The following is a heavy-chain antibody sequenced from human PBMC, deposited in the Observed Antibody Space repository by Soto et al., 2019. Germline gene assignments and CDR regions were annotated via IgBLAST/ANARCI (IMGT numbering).Heavy chain of an antibody. CDR1: GGSVSSGSYY. CDR2: IYYSGST. D-gene: IGHD3-9*01. Sequence: SETLSLTCTVSGGSVSSGSYYWSWIRQPPGKGLEWIGYIYYSGSTNYNPSLKSRVTISVDTSKNQFSLKLSSVTAADTAVYYCARGYYDILTGYYNHFDYWGQGTLVT. J-gene: IGHJ4*02. CDR3: ARGYYDILTGYYNHFDY. V-gene: IGHV4-61*01.